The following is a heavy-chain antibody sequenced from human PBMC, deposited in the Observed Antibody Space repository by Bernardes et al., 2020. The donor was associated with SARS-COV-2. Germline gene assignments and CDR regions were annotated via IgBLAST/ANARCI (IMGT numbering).Heavy chain of an antibody. J-gene: IGHJ4*02. Sequence: GGSLRLSCAASGFTFGNFDMSWVRQAPGKGLEWVATVHSSGYSLYYADSVKGRFTVSRDNSRNTVFLQMGSLRADDTAIYYCARGRSFFDYWGQGTLVTVSS. CDR3: ARGRSFFDY. CDR1: GFTFGNFD. V-gene: IGHV3-23*05. CDR2: VHSSGYSL.